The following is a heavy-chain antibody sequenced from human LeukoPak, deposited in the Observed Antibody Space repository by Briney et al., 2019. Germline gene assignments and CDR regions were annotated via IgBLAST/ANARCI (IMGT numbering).Heavy chain of an antibody. Sequence: SETLSLTCAVSGGSISSGGHSWNWIRQPPGKGLEWIGYIHHSGSTYYNPSLKSRVTLSVDRSKNQFSVKLSSVTAADTAVYHCARGLQGVIGRFDQWGQGTLVTVSS. CDR2: IHHSGST. CDR1: GGSISSGGHS. D-gene: IGHD3-10*01. J-gene: IGHJ4*02. V-gene: IGHV4-30-2*01. CDR3: ARGLQGVIGRFDQ.